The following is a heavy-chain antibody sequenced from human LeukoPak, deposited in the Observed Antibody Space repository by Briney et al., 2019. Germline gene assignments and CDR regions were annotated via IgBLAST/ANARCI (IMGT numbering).Heavy chain of an antibody. V-gene: IGHV3-23*01. CDR3: AKDSASYGRFDC. D-gene: IGHD5-18*01. J-gene: IGHJ4*02. Sequence: GGSLRLSCAASGFTFSTYVMNWFRQAPGKGLEWVSTISVGAEYIFYADSVKGRFTISRDDSKNTLYLQMNSLRAEDTAVYFCAKDSASYGRFDCWGQGTLVTVSS. CDR2: ISVGAEYI. CDR1: GFTFSTYV.